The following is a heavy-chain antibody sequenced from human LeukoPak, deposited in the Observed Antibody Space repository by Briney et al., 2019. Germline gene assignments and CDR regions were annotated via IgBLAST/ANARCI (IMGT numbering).Heavy chain of an antibody. CDR1: GFTFSSYS. V-gene: IGHV3-21*01. Sequence: GGSLRLSCAASGFTFSSYSMNWVRQAPGKGLEWVSSISSSSSYIYYADSVKGRFTISRDNAKSSLYLQMNSLRAEDTAVYYCARGRGYSYGYIDYWGQGTLVTVSS. CDR3: ARGRGYSYGYIDY. CDR2: ISSSSSYI. J-gene: IGHJ4*02. D-gene: IGHD5-18*01.